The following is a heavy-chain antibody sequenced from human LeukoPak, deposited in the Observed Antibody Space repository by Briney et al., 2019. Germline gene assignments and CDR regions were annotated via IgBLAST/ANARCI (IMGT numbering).Heavy chain of an antibody. CDR1: GFTFSDHY. Sequence: GGSLRLSCAASGFTFSDHYMDWVRQAPGKGLEWVGRTRNKANSYTTEYAASVKGSFTISRDDSKNSLYLQMSSLKTEDTAVYYCARVFGDTLGWDYMDVWGKGTTVTVSS. D-gene: IGHD2-21*02. V-gene: IGHV3-72*01. J-gene: IGHJ6*03. CDR3: ARVFGDTLGWDYMDV. CDR2: TRNKANSYTT.